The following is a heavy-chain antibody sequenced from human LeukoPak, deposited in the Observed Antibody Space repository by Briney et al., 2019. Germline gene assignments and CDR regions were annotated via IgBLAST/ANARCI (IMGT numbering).Heavy chain of an antibody. J-gene: IGHJ4*02. CDR3: ARGRGLGVVSPYFDY. D-gene: IGHD3-3*01. Sequence: GGSLRLSCVVSGFSVSNNYIIWVRQAPGNGLERVSVIYGDGRTSHSASVRGRFTISRDNSKNIVSLQMNNLRAEDTAVYYCARGRGLGVVSPYFDYWGQGALVTVSS. V-gene: IGHV3-53*01. CDR2: IYGDGRT. CDR1: GFSVSNNY.